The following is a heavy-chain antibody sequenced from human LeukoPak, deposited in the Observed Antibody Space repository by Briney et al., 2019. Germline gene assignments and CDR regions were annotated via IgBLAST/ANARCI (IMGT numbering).Heavy chain of an antibody. CDR3: AKDQGYSSSWYTFDI. D-gene: IGHD6-13*01. CDR2: IWYDGSNK. V-gene: IGHV3-30*02. Sequence: GGSLRLSCAASGFTFSNYVMHWVRQAPGKGLEWVAVIWYDGSNKYYADSVKGRFTISRDNSKNTLYLQMNSLRAEDTAVYYCAKDQGYSSSWYTFDIWGQGTMVTVSS. CDR1: GFTFSNYV. J-gene: IGHJ3*02.